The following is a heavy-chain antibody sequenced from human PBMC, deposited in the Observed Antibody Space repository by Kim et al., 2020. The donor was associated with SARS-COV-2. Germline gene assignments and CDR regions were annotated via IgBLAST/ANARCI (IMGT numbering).Heavy chain of an antibody. J-gene: IGHJ4*02. V-gene: IGHV4-59*01. CDR3: ARDRGYNYGTIFDS. D-gene: IGHD5-18*01. Sequence: PSLKSRVTISFDTSKSQFSLKLSSVTAADTAVYYCARDRGYNYGTIFDSWGQGSLVTVSS.